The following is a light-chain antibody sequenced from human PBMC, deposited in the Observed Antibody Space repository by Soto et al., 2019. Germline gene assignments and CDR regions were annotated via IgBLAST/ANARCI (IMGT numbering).Light chain of an antibody. V-gene: IGKV3-20*01. CDR3: QQQGS. CDR2: AAS. Sequence: EIVLTQSPGTLSLSPGERATLSCRASRSLSSSYVVWYQQKPGQAPRLLIYAASRRATGIPVRFSGSGSATDYTLTISILEPEDFAVYYCQQQGSFGQGTKLAIK. J-gene: IGKJ2*01. CDR1: RSLSSSY.